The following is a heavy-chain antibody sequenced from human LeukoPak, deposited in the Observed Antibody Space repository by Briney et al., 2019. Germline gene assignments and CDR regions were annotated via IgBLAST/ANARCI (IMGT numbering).Heavy chain of an antibody. J-gene: IGHJ4*02. V-gene: IGHV1-69*13. CDR2: VIPIFGTA. Sequence: ASVKVSCKASGGTFSSYVISWVRQAPGQGLEWMGGVIPIFGTANYAQKFQGRVTITADESTSTAYMELSSLRSEDTAVYYCAREGPSYYDSSGYLYYFDYWGQGALVTVSS. CDR3: AREGPSYYDSSGYLYYFDY. D-gene: IGHD3-22*01. CDR1: GGTFSSYV.